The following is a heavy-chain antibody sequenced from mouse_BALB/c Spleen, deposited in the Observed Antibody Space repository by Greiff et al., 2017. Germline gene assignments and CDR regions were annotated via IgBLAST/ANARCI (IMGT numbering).Heavy chain of an antibody. CDR1: GFNIKDTY. CDR2: IDPANGNT. Sequence: EVQLQESGAELVKPGASVKLSCTASGFNIKDTYMHWVKQRPEQGLEWIGRIDPANGNTKYDPKFQGKATITADTSSNTAYLQLSSLTSEDTAVYYCARSPYYRYDYFDYWGQGTTLTVSS. D-gene: IGHD2-14*01. CDR3: ARSPYYRYDYFDY. V-gene: IGHV14-3*02. J-gene: IGHJ2*01.